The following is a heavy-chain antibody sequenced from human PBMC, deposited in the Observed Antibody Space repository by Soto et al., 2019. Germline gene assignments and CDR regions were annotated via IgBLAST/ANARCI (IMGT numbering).Heavy chain of an antibody. V-gene: IGHV1-18*04. CDR2: ISGYNGAT. CDR3: ARGRLYDTSKVAIDY. J-gene: IGHJ4*02. Sequence: ASGKVSCNAFDYTFSTCDFSWVRQDTGQGLEWMGGISGYNGATNYAEKFQGRVTLTTDTTTSSDYMDLRSLSTDNTAVYYCARGRLYDTSKVAIDYWGQGTLVTVSS. D-gene: IGHD3-22*01. CDR1: DYTFSTCD.